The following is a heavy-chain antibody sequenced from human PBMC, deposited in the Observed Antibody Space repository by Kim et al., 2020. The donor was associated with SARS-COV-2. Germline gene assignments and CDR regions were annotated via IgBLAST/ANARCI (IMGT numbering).Heavy chain of an antibody. D-gene: IGHD1-1*01. CDR2: ISYDGSNK. Sequence: GGSLRLSCAASGFTFSSYAMHWVRQAPGKGLEWVAAISYDGSNKFYTDSVKGRFTISRDNFKNTLYLQMNSLRAEDTAVYHCARGLTTGGTYFQHWGQGTLVTVSS. CDR3: ARGLTTGGTYFQH. CDR1: GFTFSSYA. V-gene: IGHV3-30*04. J-gene: IGHJ1*01.